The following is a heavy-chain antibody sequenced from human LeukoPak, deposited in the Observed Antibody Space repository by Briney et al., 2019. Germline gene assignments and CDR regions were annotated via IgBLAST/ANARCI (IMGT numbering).Heavy chain of an antibody. D-gene: IGHD1-26*01. CDR3: TTDYESSGGSYYYFDY. CDR2: IKSKTDGGTT. Sequence: GGSLRLSCAASGFTFSNSWMSWVRQAPGKGLEWVGRIKSKTDGGTTEYAAPEKGRFTISRDDSKNTLYLQMNSLKTEDTAVYYCTTDYESSGGSYYYFDYWGQGTLVTVSS. V-gene: IGHV3-15*01. J-gene: IGHJ4*02. CDR1: GFTFSNSW.